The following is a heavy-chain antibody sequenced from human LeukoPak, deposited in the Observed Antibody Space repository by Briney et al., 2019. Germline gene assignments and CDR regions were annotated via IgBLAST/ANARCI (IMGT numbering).Heavy chain of an antibody. J-gene: IGHJ4*02. CDR1: GFTVSSNY. CDR2: ISSSSSTI. CDR3: ARDQYYYDSSGSFDY. Sequence: GGSLRLSCAASGFTVSSNYMNWVRQAPGKGLEWVSYISSSSSTIYYADSVKGRFTISRDNAKNSLYLQMNSLRAEDTAVYYCARDQYYYDSSGSFDYWGQGTLVTVSS. D-gene: IGHD3-22*01. V-gene: IGHV3-48*04.